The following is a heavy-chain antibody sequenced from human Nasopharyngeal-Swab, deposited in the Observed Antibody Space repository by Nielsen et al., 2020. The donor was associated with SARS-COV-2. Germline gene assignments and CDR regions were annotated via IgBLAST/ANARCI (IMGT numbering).Heavy chain of an antibody. CDR3: ARGRRRVAARQYWYFDL. D-gene: IGHD6-6*01. CDR1: GGSFSGYY. Sequence: SDTLSPTGAVYGGSFSGYYWSWIRKRPGKGLEWIGEINHSRSTNYNPSLKSRVTISVDTSKNQFSLKLSSVTAADTAVYYCARGRRRVAARQYWYFDLWGRGTLVTVSS. J-gene: IGHJ2*01. CDR2: INHSRST. V-gene: IGHV4-34*01.